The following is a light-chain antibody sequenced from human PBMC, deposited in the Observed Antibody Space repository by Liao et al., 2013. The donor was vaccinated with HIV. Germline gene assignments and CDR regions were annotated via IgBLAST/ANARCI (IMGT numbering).Light chain of an antibody. Sequence: SYVLTQPPSVSVAPGRTATITCGGNNIGSRSVHWYQHKPGQAPMLVISYDSVRPSGIPERFSGSNAGNTATLTISSVEAGDEADYYCQVWDSPSDHRVFGGGTKLTVV. CDR3: QVWDSPSDHRV. CDR1: NIGSRS. J-gene: IGLJ3*02. CDR2: YDS. V-gene: IGLV3-21*04.